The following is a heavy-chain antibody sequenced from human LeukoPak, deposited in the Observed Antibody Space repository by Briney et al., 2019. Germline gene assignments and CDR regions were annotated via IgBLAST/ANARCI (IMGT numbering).Heavy chain of an antibody. CDR3: ASSGSYRFDY. CDR1: GDSVSSTSGA. J-gene: IGHJ4*02. V-gene: IGHV6-1*01. CDR2: TYYRSKWYN. Sequence: SQTLSLTCAISGDSVSSTSGAWNWIRQSPSRGLEWLGRTYYRSKWYNEYALSMKSRITINPDTPKNQFSLQLNSVTPEDTAVYYCASSGSYRFDYWGQGALVTVSS. D-gene: IGHD1-26*01.